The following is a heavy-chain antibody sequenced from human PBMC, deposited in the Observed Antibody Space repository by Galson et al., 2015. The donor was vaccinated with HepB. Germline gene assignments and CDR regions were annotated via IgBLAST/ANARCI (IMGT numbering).Heavy chain of an antibody. CDR3: ARRNVQLERRWVGQALLDYFDY. CDR1: GGSISSSSYY. CDR2: IYYSGST. D-gene: IGHD1-1*01. Sequence: ETLSLTCTVSGGSISSSSYYWGWIRQPPGKGLEWIGSIYYSGSTYYNPSLKSRVTISVDTSKNQFSLKLSSVTAADTAVYYCARRNVQLERRWVGQALLDYFDYWGQGTLVTVS. J-gene: IGHJ4*02. V-gene: IGHV4-39*01.